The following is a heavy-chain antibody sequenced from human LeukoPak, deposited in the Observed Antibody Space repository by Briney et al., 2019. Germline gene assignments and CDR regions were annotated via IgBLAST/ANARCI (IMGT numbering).Heavy chain of an antibody. V-gene: IGHV4-30-4*08. D-gene: IGHD3-16*01. J-gene: IGHJ6*03. CDR2: IYYGGST. CDR1: GYSISSGDYY. CDR3: ARTQGGDPYYYMDV. Sequence: SETLSLTCTVSGYSISSGDYYWSWIRQPPGKGLEWIGYIYYGGSTHYNPSLKSRVTISVDTSKNQFSLKLSSVTAADTAVYYCARTQGGDPYYYMDVWGKGTTVTVSS.